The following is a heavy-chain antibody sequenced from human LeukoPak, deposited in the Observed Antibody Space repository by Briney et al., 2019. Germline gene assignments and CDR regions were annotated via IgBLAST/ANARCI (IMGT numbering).Heavy chain of an antibody. D-gene: IGHD3-22*01. Sequence: PSETLSLTCTVSGGSISSYYWSWIRQPAGKGLEWIGRIYTSGSTNYNPFLKSRVTMSVDTSKNQFSLKLSSVTAADTAVYYCARDLPVGYYDSSGYYFRDYWGQGTLVTVSS. J-gene: IGHJ4*02. V-gene: IGHV4-4*07. CDR2: IYTSGST. CDR1: GGSISSYY. CDR3: ARDLPVGYYDSSGYYFRDY.